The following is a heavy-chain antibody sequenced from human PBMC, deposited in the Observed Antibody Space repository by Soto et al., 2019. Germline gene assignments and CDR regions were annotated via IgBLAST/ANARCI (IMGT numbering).Heavy chain of an antibody. CDR3: ARLPTTVLIAF. J-gene: IGHJ1*01. Sequence: LGESLKISCEASGYSFTIYWINWVRQMPGKGLEWMGRIDPSDSYTEFNPSFQGHVTMSVDTSLSAAYLQWSSLKASDTAIYYCARLPTTVLIAFWGQGTLVTVSS. D-gene: IGHD4-17*01. V-gene: IGHV5-10-1*01. CDR2: IDPSDSYT. CDR1: GYSFTIYW.